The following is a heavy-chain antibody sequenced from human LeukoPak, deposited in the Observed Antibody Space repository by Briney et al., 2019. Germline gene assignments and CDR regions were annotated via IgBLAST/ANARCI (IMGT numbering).Heavy chain of an antibody. Sequence: PPETLSLTCIVSGDSISNSGWSWGWIRQPPGKGLEWIGTMPYDENVADNEIPSYNPSLKSRVSISADTSKNQLSLKVNSVTAADTASYYCARLTLTGVGGRGWFDAWGQGTLVIVSS. CDR1: GDSISNSGWS. J-gene: IGHJ5*02. CDR2: MPYDENVADNEIP. CDR3: ARLTLTGVGGRGWFDA. D-gene: IGHD3-3*01. V-gene: IGHV4-39*01.